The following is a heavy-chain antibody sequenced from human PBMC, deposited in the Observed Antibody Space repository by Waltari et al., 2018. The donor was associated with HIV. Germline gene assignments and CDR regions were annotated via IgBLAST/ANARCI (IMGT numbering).Heavy chain of an antibody. V-gene: IGHV3-66*01. D-gene: IGHD3-3*01. Sequence: EVQLVESGGGLVQPGGSLRLSCAASGFTVSNNYMNWVRQAPGKGLEWVSIIYSGGNTYVADSGKGRFTISRDNSKNTLYLQMNGLRAEDTAVYYCAKTKLRHGGGYHGMDVWGQGTTVTVSS. CDR1: GFTVSNNY. CDR2: IYSGGNT. CDR3: AKTKLRHGGGYHGMDV. J-gene: IGHJ6*02.